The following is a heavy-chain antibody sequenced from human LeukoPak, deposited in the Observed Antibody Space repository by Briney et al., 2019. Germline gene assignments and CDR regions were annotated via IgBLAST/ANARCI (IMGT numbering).Heavy chain of an antibody. Sequence: SVKVSCKASGGTFSSYAISWVRQAPGHGLEWMGGIIPIFGTANYAQKFQGRVTITADESTSTAYMELSSLRSEDTAVYYCARARRYSSSEFDYWGQGTLVTVSS. CDR3: ARARRYSSSEFDY. J-gene: IGHJ4*02. CDR1: GGTFSSYA. D-gene: IGHD6-6*01. V-gene: IGHV1-69*13. CDR2: IIPIFGTA.